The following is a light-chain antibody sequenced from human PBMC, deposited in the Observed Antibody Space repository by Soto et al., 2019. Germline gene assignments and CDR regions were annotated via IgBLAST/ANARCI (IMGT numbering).Light chain of an antibody. Sequence: QSVLTQPASVSGSPGQSITISCTGTSSDVGGYNYVSWYQQHPGKAPKLMIYDVSNRPSGVSNRFSGSKSGNTASLTISGLQAEDEADYYRSSYTSSSTYVVFGGGTKVTVL. CDR1: SSDVGGYNY. CDR3: SSYTSSSTYVV. CDR2: DVS. J-gene: IGLJ2*01. V-gene: IGLV2-14*01.